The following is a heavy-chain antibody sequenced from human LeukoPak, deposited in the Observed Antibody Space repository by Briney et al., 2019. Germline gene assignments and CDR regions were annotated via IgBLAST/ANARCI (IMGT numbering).Heavy chain of an antibody. V-gene: IGHV3-21*01. D-gene: IGHD3-22*01. CDR1: GFTFSSYS. J-gene: IGHJ4*02. CDR2: ISSSSSYI. Sequence: GGSLRLSCAASGFTFSSYSMNWVRQAPGKGLEWVSFISSSSSYIYYADSVKGRFTISRDNARNSLYLQMNSLRAEDTAVYYCARDGSGYYPFDYWGQGTLVTVSS. CDR3: ARDGSGYYPFDY.